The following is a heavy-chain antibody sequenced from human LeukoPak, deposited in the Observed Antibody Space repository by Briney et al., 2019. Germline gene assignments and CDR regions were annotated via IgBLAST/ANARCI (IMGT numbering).Heavy chain of an antibody. D-gene: IGHD3-16*01. CDR2: IGYDGSKK. CDR1: GFTFSSHG. J-gene: IGHJ6*03. CDR3: AFGGNSYGSPYYMDV. Sequence: GGSLRLSCAASGFTFSSHGMHWVRQAPGKGLGWVAVIGYDGSKKYYADSVKGRFTISRDNSKNTLDLQMNSLRAEDTALYYCAFGGNSYGSPYYMDVWGKGTTVTVSS. V-gene: IGHV3-33*01.